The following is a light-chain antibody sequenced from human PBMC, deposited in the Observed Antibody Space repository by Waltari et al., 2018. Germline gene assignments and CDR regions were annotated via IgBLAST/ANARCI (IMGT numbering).Light chain of an antibody. CDR1: SSNIGAGYD. CDR3: QSYDKLLSGSL. CDR2: SNN. V-gene: IGLV1-40*01. Sequence: QSVLTQPPSVSGAPGQSLTISCTGTSSNIGAGYDVHWYQQFPGTAPKLLIHSNNNRPSGVPGRFSASKSGTSASLAITGLQAEDEADYYCQSYDKLLSGSLFGGGTKLTV. J-gene: IGLJ3*02.